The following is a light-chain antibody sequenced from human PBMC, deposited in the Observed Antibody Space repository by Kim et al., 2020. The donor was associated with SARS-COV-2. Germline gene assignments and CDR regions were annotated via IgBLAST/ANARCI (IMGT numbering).Light chain of an antibody. J-gene: IGKJ1*01. CDR1: QSILHNNNHN. V-gene: IGKV4-1*01. Sequence: DIVMTQSPDSLTVSLGERATITCKSSQSILHNNNHNLAWYQQKPGQPPKLLIYWASTRQSGVPDRISGSGSGTDFTLTISSLQPEDVALYYCQQYYAIPWTFGQGTKVDIK. CDR2: WAS. CDR3: QQYYAIPWT.